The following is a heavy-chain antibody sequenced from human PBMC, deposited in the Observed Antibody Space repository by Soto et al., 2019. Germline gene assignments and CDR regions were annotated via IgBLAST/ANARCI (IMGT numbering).Heavy chain of an antibody. Sequence: EVQLVESGGGLVQPGGSLRLSCAASGFTFGNHWMSWGRQAPGKGLEGVASIKEDGSERYYADSLRGRFTISRDNAKNTLYLEMNSLGAEDTAVYYCAILSGWGWFDFWGQGALVTVSP. J-gene: IGHJ5*01. D-gene: IGHD1-26*01. V-gene: IGHV3-7*01. CDR3: AILSGWGWFDF. CDR2: IKEDGSER. CDR1: GFTFGNHW.